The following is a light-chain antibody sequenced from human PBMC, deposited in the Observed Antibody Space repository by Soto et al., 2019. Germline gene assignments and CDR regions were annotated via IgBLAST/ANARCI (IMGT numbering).Light chain of an antibody. V-gene: IGKV1-39*01. Sequence: DIQMTQSPSSLSTSVGDRVTITCRASQTISTYLNWYQQKPGKAPKLLIYAASSLQSGVPSRFSGSGSGTDFSRTISSLQPEDFATYYWPQSYSIPRTFGQGPKLEIK. CDR3: PQSYSIPRT. J-gene: IGKJ2*01. CDR2: AAS. CDR1: QTISTY.